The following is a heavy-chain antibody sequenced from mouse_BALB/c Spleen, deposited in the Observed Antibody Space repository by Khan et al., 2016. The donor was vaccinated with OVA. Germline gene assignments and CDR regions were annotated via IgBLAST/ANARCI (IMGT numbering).Heavy chain of an antibody. V-gene: IGHV14-3*02. CDR2: VDPANGNT. Sequence: EVQLQQSGSELVKPRASVKLSCTASGFNIKDTYMHWVKQRPEQGLEWIGRVDPANGNTKYDPKFQGKATITADTSSNTAYLQLSSLTSEDTAGYYSARDYGDVFAYWGQGTLVTVSA. J-gene: IGHJ3*01. CDR1: GFNIKDTY. CDR3: ARDYGDVFAY. D-gene: IGHD2-4*01.